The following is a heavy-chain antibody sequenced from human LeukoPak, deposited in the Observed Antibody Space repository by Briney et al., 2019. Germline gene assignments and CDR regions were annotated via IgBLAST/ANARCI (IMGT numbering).Heavy chain of an antibody. CDR3: ARDNAWLALDF. CDR2: ISYDGSDK. CDR1: GFTFDRNG. Sequence: PGGSLRLSCAASGFTFDRNGMHWVRQAPGKGLEWVAVISYDGSDKYYADSVKGRFTISRDNSKKTLYLQMNSLRVEDTAVYYCARDNAWLALDFWGQGTLVTVPS. V-gene: IGHV3-30*03. D-gene: IGHD6-19*01. J-gene: IGHJ4*02.